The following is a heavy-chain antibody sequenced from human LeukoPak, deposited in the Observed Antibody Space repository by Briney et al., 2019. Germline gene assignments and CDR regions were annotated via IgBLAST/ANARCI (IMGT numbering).Heavy chain of an antibody. J-gene: IGHJ4*02. CDR1: GFTFSTYG. Sequence: PGGSLRLSCAGSGFTFSTYGMNWVRQAPGKGLEWVSGVTPSGDPTYYADSVKGRFIISRDNSKNTMYLQMNSLRAEDTGVYYCAKDSGWIQFIDWGQGTLVTVSS. V-gene: IGHV3-23*01. CDR3: AKDSGWIQFID. CDR2: VTPSGDPT. D-gene: IGHD5-24*01.